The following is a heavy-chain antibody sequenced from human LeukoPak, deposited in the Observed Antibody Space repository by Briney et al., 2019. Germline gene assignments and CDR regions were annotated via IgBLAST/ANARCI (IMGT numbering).Heavy chain of an antibody. CDR2: IWYGGSNK. CDR1: GFTFSSYG. V-gene: IGHV3-33*01. CDR3: ARVYSSGWAPFDY. J-gene: IGHJ4*02. D-gene: IGHD6-19*01. Sequence: GGSLRLSCAASGFTFSSYGMHWVRQAPGKGLEWVAVIWYGGSNKYYADSVKGRFTISRDNSKNTLYLQMNSLRAEDTAVYYCARVYSSGWAPFDYWGQGTLVTVSS.